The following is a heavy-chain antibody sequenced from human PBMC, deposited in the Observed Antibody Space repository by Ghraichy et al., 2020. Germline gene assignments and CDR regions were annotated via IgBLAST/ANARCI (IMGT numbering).Heavy chain of an antibody. J-gene: IGHJ4*02. D-gene: IGHD3-10*01. Sequence: GHIKSNTDGGTTDYAAPVKGRFTISRDDSKNTLFLQMHSLKTEDTAVYYCTVGRWFFVYWGQGTLVTVSS. V-gene: IGHV3-15*01. CDR3: TVGRWFFVY. CDR2: IKSNTDGGTT.